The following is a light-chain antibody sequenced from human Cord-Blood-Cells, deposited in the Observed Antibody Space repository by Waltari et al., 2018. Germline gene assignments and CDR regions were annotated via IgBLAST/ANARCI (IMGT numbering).Light chain of an antibody. CDR3: SSYTSSSTYWV. Sequence: QSALTQPASVSGSPGQSITISCTGTSSDVGGYNYVSWYQQHPGKAPKLMIYDVSKRPSGVSNPFSGAKSGNTASLTISGLQAEDEADYYCSSYTSSSTYWVFGGGTKLTVL. V-gene: IGLV2-14*01. J-gene: IGLJ3*02. CDR2: DVS. CDR1: SSDVGGYNY.